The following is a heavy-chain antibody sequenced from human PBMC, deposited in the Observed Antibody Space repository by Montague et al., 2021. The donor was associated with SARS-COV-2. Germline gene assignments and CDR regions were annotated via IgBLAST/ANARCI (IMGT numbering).Heavy chain of an antibody. J-gene: IGHJ6*02. D-gene: IGHD3-3*01. V-gene: IGHV3-33*01. Sequence: SLRLSCAASGFTFSSYGVHWVRQAPGKGLEWVAVIWYDGSNKYYADSVKGRFTISRDNSKNTLYLQMNSLRAEDTAVYYCARDLRRITIFGGVLNYYYGMDVWGQGTTVTVSS. CDR1: GFTFSSYG. CDR3: ARDLRRITIFGGVLNYYYGMDV. CDR2: IWYDGSNK.